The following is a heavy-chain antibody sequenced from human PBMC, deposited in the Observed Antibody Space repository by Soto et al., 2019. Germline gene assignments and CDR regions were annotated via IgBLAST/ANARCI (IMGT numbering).Heavy chain of an antibody. Sequence: SGTLSLTCAVSGGAISSSKWWSWVRQPPGKGLEWIGEIYQSGSTNYNPSLESRVRMSVDKSRNQFSLKLTSVSAADTAVYYCARASASIAAAAIIAYWGQGTLVTVSS. V-gene: IGHV4-4*02. D-gene: IGHD6-13*01. CDR3: ARASASIAAAAIIAY. J-gene: IGHJ4*02. CDR2: IYQSGST. CDR1: GGAISSSKW.